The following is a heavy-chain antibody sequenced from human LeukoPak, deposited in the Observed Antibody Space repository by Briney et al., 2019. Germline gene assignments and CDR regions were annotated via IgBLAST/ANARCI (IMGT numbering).Heavy chain of an antibody. CDR1: GGSISSSNW. Sequence: SETLSLTCAVSGGSISSSNWWSWVRQPPGKGLEWIGEIYHSGSTNYNPSLKSRVTISVDTSKNQFSLKLSSVTAADTAVYYCARGGRGITIFGVVSRNWFDPWGQGTLVTVSS. CDR3: ARGGRGITIFGVVSRNWFDP. V-gene: IGHV4-4*02. D-gene: IGHD3-3*01. CDR2: IYHSGST. J-gene: IGHJ5*02.